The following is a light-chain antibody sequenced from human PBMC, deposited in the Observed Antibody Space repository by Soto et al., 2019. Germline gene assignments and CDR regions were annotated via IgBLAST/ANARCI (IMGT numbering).Light chain of an antibody. CDR1: QSVIGRQ. CDR2: GVS. J-gene: IGKJ5*01. CDR3: QVYGPSPPIT. Sequence: EIVLTQSPGTLSLSPGERATLSCRASQSVIGRQLAWYQHKPGQAPRLLIYGVSTRATGIPDRFTGSGSGTDFTLTISRLEPEDFAAFYCQVYGPSPPITFGQGTLLEIK. V-gene: IGKV3-20*01.